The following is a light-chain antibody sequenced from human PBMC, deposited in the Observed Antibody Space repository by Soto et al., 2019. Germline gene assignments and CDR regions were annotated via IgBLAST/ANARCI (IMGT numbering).Light chain of an antibody. Sequence: IVLTQSPPSLSVTPGQPASISCKSSQSLLHYDGQTLLYWYLKKPGQPPHLLIYEVSNRFSGVPARFSGSGSGTDFPLEISRVEAEDVGVYYCMQSVQLPYTFGQGTRLEI. CDR3: MQSVQLPYT. CDR2: EVS. J-gene: IGKJ2*01. CDR1: QSLLHYDGQTL. V-gene: IGKV2D-29*01.